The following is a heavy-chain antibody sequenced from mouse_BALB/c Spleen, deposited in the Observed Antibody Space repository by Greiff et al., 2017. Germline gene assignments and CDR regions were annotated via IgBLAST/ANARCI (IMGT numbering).Heavy chain of an antibody. Sequence: EVKLQESGPSLVKPSQTLSLTCSVTGDSITSGYWNWIRKFPGNKLEYMGYISYSGSTYYNPSLKSRISITRDTSKNQYYLQLNSVTTEDTATYYCAREGVVATRGAMDYWGQGTSVTVSS. J-gene: IGHJ4*01. CDR3: AREGVVATRGAMDY. V-gene: IGHV3-8*02. CDR1: GDSITSGY. CDR2: ISYSGST. D-gene: IGHD1-1*01.